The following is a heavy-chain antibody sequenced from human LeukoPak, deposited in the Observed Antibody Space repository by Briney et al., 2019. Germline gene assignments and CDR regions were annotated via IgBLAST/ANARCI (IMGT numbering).Heavy chain of an antibody. V-gene: IGHV3-23*01. CDR2: ISGSGGST. CDR1: GFTFNNYA. D-gene: IGHD6-13*01. J-gene: IGHJ6*02. CDR3: AKTVPNSSSWYYYYGMDV. Sequence: PGGSLRLSCAASGFTFNNYAMSWVRQAPGKGLEWVSAISGSGGSTYYADSVKGGFTISRDNSKNTLYLQMDSLRAEDTAVYYCAKTVPNSSSWYYYYGMDVWGQGTTVTVSS.